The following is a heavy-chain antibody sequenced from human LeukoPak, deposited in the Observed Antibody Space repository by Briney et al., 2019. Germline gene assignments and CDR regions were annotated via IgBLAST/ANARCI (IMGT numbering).Heavy chain of an antibody. CDR1: GYTFTGYY. J-gene: IGHJ5*02. Sequence: GASVKVSCKASGYTFTGYYMHWVRQAPGQGLEWMGWINPNSGGTNYAQKFQGRVTMTRDTSISTAYMELSRLRSDDTAVYYCAREKMVGVNNWFDPWGQGTLVTVSS. V-gene: IGHV1-2*02. D-gene: IGHD3-10*01. CDR3: AREKMVGVNNWFDP. CDR2: INPNSGGT.